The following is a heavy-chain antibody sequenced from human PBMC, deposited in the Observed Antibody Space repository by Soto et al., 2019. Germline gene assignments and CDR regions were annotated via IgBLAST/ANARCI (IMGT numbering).Heavy chain of an antibody. V-gene: IGHV3-74*01. CDR1: FGISG. D-gene: IGHD1-20*01. CDR3: ARVGYNWNHFDY. J-gene: IGHJ4*02. CDR2: INSDGSST. Sequence: FGISGVHWIIKAPGKGLVWVSRINSDGSSTSYADSVKGRFTISRDNAKNTLYLQMNSLRAEDTAVYYCARVGYNWNHFDYWGQGTLVTVSS.